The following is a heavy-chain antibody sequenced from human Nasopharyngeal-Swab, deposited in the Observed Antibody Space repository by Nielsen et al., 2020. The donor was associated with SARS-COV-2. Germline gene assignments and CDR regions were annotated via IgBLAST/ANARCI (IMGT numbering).Heavy chain of an antibody. CDR3: GRAGRTIFGVVTSFDY. Sequence: SAPLSLTCTVSGGSISSGGYYWSWIRQHSGKCLEWIGYIYYSGSTYYNPSRKSRVTISVDTSKKHFSLKLSSVTAAYTAVYYCGRAGRTIFGVVTSFDYWGQGTLVTVSS. J-gene: IGHJ4*02. CDR2: IYYSGST. V-gene: IGHV4-31*03. CDR1: GGSISSGGYY. D-gene: IGHD3-3*01.